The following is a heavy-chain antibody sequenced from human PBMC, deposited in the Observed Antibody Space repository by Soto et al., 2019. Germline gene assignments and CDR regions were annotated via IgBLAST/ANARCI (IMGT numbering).Heavy chain of an antibody. V-gene: IGHV4-34*01. CDR1: GGCFSGYY. Sequence: PSETLSLTCAVYGGCFSGYYWTWIRQPPGTGLEWIGEINHSGSTNYNPSLKSRVTISVDTSKNQFSLKLSSVTAADTAVYYCARAPRGNYGYPSYFDYWGQGTLVTVSS. J-gene: IGHJ4*02. CDR3: ARAPRGNYGYPSYFDY. CDR2: INHSGST. D-gene: IGHD3-10*01.